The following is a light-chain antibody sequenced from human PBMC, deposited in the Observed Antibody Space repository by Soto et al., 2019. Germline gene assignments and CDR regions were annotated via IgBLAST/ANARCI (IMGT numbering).Light chain of an antibody. Sequence: EVVLTQSPATLSLSPGDRATLSCRASQSVSIDFAWYQQNPGQAPRLLIYDASNRATGIPARFSGSGSGTDFTLTISSLEPEDFAVYYCQHRHNFGPGTKVDIK. CDR1: QSVSID. CDR2: DAS. V-gene: IGKV3-11*01. CDR3: QHRHN. J-gene: IGKJ3*01.